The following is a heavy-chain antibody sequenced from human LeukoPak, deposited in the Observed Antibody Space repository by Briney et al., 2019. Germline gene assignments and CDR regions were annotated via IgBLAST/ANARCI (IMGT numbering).Heavy chain of an antibody. V-gene: IGHV3-30-3*01. Sequence: GKSLRLSCAASGFTFNSYAFHWVRQAPGKGLEWVAVISYDGSNENYADSVKGRFTISRDNSKNTLYLQMNSLRAEDTAVYYCARDPGSTAWGQGTLVTVSS. CDR2: ISYDGSNE. D-gene: IGHD3-10*01. CDR1: GFTFNSYA. J-gene: IGHJ5*02. CDR3: ARDPGSTA.